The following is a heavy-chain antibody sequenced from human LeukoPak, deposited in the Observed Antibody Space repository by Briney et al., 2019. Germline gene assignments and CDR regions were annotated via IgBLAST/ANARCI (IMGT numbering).Heavy chain of an antibody. Sequence: PSQTLSLTCAISGDSVSSNSAAWNWIRQSPSRGLEWLGRTYYRSKWYNDYAVSVKSRITINPDTSKNQFSLQLNSVTPEDTAVYYCAREKQNYGSGSYYLFAFDIWGQGTMVTVSS. D-gene: IGHD3-10*01. CDR1: GDSVSSNSAA. CDR3: AREKQNYGSGSYYLFAFDI. CDR2: TYYRSKWYN. J-gene: IGHJ3*02. V-gene: IGHV6-1*01.